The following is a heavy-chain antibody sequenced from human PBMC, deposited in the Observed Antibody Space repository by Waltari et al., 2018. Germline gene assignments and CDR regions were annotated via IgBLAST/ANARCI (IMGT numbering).Heavy chain of an antibody. V-gene: IGHV4-4*07. D-gene: IGHD6-13*01. J-gene: IGHJ5*01. CDR1: GASISHFY. Sequence: QVQLRESGPGLVKPSDTLSLTCSVSGASISHFYWSWIRLSAAHGLEWVGRIYTTGTPNYSPSLTSRVTMSIDTSKNLLSLNLRSVTAADTGTYYCARMKNNRESAASWYPPSFDSWGQGIHVTVSS. CDR2: IYTTGTP. CDR3: ARMKNNRESAASWYPPSFDS.